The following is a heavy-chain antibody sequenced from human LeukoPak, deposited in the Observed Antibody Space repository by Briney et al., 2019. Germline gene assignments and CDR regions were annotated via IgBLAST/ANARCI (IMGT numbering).Heavy chain of an antibody. J-gene: IGHJ1*01. Sequence: GESLKISCAASGFTFSDAWMTWVRQAPGKGLEWIGRIKSKTDGGTTDYAAPVKGRFTISRDESNNTVYLQMNSLKTEDTAVYHCITPPGKYYAWAYFQHWGQGTLVTVSS. CDR3: ITPPGKYYAWAYFQH. CDR2: IKSKTDGGTT. D-gene: IGHD2/OR15-2a*01. CDR1: GFTFSDAW. V-gene: IGHV3-15*01.